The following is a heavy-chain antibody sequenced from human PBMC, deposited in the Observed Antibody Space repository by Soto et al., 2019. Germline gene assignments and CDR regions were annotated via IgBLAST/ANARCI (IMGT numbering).Heavy chain of an antibody. CDR1: GFKFSSYG. D-gene: IGHD5-18*01. V-gene: IGHV3-30*03. CDR2: ISYDGSTI. J-gene: IGHJ4*02. Sequence: GSLRRSCAASGFKFSSYGIHWVRQAPGKGLEWVAVISYDGSTIYYADSVKGRFTISRDNAKNSLYLQMNSLRAEDTAVYYCARDYSSYGPFDYWGQGTLVTVSS. CDR3: ARDYSSYGPFDY.